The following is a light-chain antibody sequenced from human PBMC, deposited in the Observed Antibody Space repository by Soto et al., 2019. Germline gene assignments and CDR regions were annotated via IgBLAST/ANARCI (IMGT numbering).Light chain of an antibody. Sequence: EIVLTQSPATLSLSPGERATLSCRASQSVSSYLAWYQQKPGQAPRLLIYDASNRATGIPARFSGSGSGTDFTLTISSLEPEDFAVYYCQQRSNWPPGFCGGTKVEIK. CDR3: QQRSNWPPG. V-gene: IGKV3-11*01. J-gene: IGKJ4*01. CDR1: QSVSSY. CDR2: DAS.